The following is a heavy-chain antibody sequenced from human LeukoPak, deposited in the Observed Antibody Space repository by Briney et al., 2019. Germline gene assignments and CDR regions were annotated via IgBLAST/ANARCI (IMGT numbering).Heavy chain of an antibody. V-gene: IGHV4-30-2*01. CDR3: ARDFNGGIYGNLDY. CDR1: GGSISSGGYY. J-gene: IGHJ4*02. Sequence: PSQTLSLTCTVSGGSISSGGYYWSWIRQPPGKGLEWIGYIYHSGSTYYNPSLKSRVTISVDRSKNQFSLKLSSVTAADTAVYYCARDFNGGIYGNLDYWGQGTLVTVSS. CDR2: IYHSGST. D-gene: IGHD2/OR15-2a*01.